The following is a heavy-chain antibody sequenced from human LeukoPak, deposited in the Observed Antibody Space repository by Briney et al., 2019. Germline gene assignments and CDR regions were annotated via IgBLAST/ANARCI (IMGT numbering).Heavy chain of an antibody. V-gene: IGHV1-3*01. CDR1: GYTFTSYA. CDR3: ARGPDYDFWSGYHDYYYGMDV. Sequence: ASVKVSCKASGYTFTSYAMRWVRQAPGQRLEWMGWINAGNGNTKYSQKFQGRVTITRDTSASTAYMELSSLRSEDTAVYYCARGPDYDFWSGYHDYYYGMDVWGQGTTVTVSS. D-gene: IGHD3-3*01. J-gene: IGHJ6*02. CDR2: INAGNGNT.